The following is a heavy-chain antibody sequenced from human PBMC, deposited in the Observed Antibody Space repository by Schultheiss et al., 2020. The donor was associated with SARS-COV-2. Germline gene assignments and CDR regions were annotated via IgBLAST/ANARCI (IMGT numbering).Heavy chain of an antibody. CDR3: ARDLAHCTSSSCYGVLIDY. V-gene: IGHV3-11*06. Sequence: GESLKISCAASGFTFSDYYMSWIRQAPGKGLEWVSYISSTSSYTDYADSVKGRFTISRDNAKNSLYLQMNSLRAEDTAVYYCARDLAHCTSSSCYGVLIDYWGQGTPVTVSS. J-gene: IGHJ4*01. CDR1: GFTFSDYY. CDR2: ISSTSSYT. D-gene: IGHD2-2*01.